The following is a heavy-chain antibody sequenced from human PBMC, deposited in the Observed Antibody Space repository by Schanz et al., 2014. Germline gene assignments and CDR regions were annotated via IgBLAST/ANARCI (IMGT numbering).Heavy chain of an antibody. Sequence: QVQLQESGPGLVKPSQTLSLTCSVSGGSISSGSYYWNWIRQPAGKGLEWIGRVYTSGRTNYNPSPRSQLPLPLDPPKTQAPRKRGFVTAADTAVYYCARGGARRFPVVPDAIQGLRGHYYYYYLDVWGKGTTVTASS. J-gene: IGHJ6*03. CDR1: GGSISSGSYY. D-gene: IGHD2-2*02. CDR2: VYTSGRT. V-gene: IGHV4-61*02. CDR3: ARGGARRFPVVPDAIQGLRGHYYYYYLDV.